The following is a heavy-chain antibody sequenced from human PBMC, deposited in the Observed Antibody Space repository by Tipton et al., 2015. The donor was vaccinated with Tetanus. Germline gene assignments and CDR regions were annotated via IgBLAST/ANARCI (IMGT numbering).Heavy chain of an antibody. CDR2: IYPADSDT. CDR3: ARAHCSDGVCNFDF. Sequence: QLVQSGAEVKKPGESLKISCKGSGYTFTNYWIGWVRQMPGKGLEWMGIIYPADSDTRYSPSFQGQVTISVDKSINTAYLQWSSLKASDTSMFYCARAHCSDGVCNFDFWGQGALVTVAS. V-gene: IGHV5-51*01. D-gene: IGHD2-8*01. J-gene: IGHJ4*02. CDR1: GYTFTNYW.